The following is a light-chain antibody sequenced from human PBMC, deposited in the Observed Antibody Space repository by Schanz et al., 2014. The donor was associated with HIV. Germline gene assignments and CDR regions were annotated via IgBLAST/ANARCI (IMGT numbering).Light chain of an antibody. Sequence: QSALTQPASVSGSLGQSITISCTGTSGDVGRYDYVSWYQQHPGQAPKLLIYDVTYRPSGISNRFSGSKSACTASLTISGLQPEDEADYYCSSYTTSSTLVFGGGTKLTVL. CDR3: SSYTTSSTLV. CDR2: DVT. V-gene: IGLV2-14*03. CDR1: SGDVGRYDY. J-gene: IGLJ2*01.